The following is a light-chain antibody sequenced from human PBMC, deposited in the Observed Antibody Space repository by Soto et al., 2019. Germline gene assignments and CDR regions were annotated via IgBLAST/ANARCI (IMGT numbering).Light chain of an antibody. CDR3: QQYGSSFT. CDR2: GAS. Sequence: EIGLTQPPGTLSLSPGERATLSCRASQSVSSSYLAWYQQKPGQAPRLLIYGASSRATGIPDRFSGSGSGTDFPLTMSRREPEDFAVYYCQQYGSSFTFGPGTKVDIK. CDR1: QSVSSSY. J-gene: IGKJ3*01. V-gene: IGKV3-20*01.